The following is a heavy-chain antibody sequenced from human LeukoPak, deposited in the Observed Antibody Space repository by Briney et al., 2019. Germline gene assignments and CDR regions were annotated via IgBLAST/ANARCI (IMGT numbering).Heavy chain of an antibody. D-gene: IGHD6-13*01. J-gene: IGHJ4*02. CDR2: IYYSGST. V-gene: IGHV4-39*07. CDR1: GGSLSSSSYY. CDR3: SGIAAAGSPPQSRNQPFDY. Sequence: SETLSLTCTVSGGSLSSSSYYWGWIRQPPGKGLEWIGSIYYSGSTYYNPSLKSRITISVDTSKNQFSLKLSSVTAADTAVYYCSGIAAAGSPPQSRNQPFDYWGQGTLVTVSS.